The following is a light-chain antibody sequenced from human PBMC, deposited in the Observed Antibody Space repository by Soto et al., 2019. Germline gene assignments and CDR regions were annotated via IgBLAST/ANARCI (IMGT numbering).Light chain of an antibody. CDR1: QSIRSW. J-gene: IGKJ2*01. V-gene: IGKV1-5*03. CDR2: KAS. CDR3: QQYSSYYPYT. Sequence: DIQMTQSPSTLSASVGDRVTITCRASQSIRSWLAWYQQKPEKAPKLLIYKASSLQSGVPSRFSGSVSGTDFTLTISSLQPDDFATYYCQQYSSYYPYTFGQGTKVDIK.